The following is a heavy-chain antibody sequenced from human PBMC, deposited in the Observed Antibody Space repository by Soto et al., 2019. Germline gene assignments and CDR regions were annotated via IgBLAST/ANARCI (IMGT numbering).Heavy chain of an antibody. CDR2: VSGSGDYP. V-gene: IGHV3-23*01. CDR3: VRAQNSNSWGGSLGY. Sequence: EVHLLESGGGLVQPGGSLRLSCTASGFNFADHAMSWVRQAPGKGLEWVSGVSGSGDYPYYADSLRGRFTTSRDNSKNTLYLQMGSLRADDTAVYFCVRAQNSNSWGGSLGYWGQGTLVTVS. J-gene: IGHJ4*02. CDR1: GFNFADHA. D-gene: IGHD3-16*01.